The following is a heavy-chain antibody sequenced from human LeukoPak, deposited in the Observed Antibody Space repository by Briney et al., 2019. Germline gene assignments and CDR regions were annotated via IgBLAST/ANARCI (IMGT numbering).Heavy chain of an antibody. CDR3: TRDRSYDILTGYLIPPLFDY. CDR2: IRSKAYGGTT. Sequence: PGRSLRLSCTASGFTFGDYAMSWFRQAPGKGLEWVGFIRSKAYGGTTEYAASVKGRFTISRDDSKSIAYLQMNSLKTEDTAVYYCTRDRSYDILTGYLIPPLFDYWGQGTLVTVSS. CDR1: GFTFGDYA. J-gene: IGHJ4*02. D-gene: IGHD3-9*01. V-gene: IGHV3-49*03.